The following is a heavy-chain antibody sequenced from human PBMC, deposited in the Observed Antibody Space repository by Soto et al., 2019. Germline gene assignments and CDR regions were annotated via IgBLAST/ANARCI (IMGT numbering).Heavy chain of an antibody. CDR1: GGSISSGSYY. Sequence: SETLSLTCTVSGGSISSGSYYWGWIRQPPGKGLEWIGSIYYSGSTYYNPSLKSRVTISVDTSKNQFSLKLSSVTAADTAVYYCARHVAGYYYDSSGSYYFDYWGQGTLVTVSS. CDR2: IYYSGST. V-gene: IGHV4-39*01. J-gene: IGHJ4*02. CDR3: ARHVAGYYYDSSGSYYFDY. D-gene: IGHD3-22*01.